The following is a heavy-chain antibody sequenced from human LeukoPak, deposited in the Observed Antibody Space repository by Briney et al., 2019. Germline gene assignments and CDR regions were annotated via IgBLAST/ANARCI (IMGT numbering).Heavy chain of an antibody. CDR2: IKQDGTEK. Sequence: GGSLRLSCAASGFTFSSYWMSWVRQAPGKGLEWVANIKQDGTEKYYVDSVKGRFTISRENAKNLLYLQMNSLRAEDTAVYYCARESSNYVWGSSPDYWGQGTLVTVSS. CDR1: GFTFSSYW. D-gene: IGHD3-16*01. V-gene: IGHV3-7*01. CDR3: ARESSNYVWGSSPDY. J-gene: IGHJ4*02.